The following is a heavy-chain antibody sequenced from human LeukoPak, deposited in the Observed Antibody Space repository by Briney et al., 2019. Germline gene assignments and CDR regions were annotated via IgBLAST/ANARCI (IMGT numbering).Heavy chain of an antibody. CDR2: INGGDDAT. CDR1: GFTFNNNA. D-gene: IGHD2-2*01. CDR3: ARCTASCYANAFDV. V-gene: IGHV3-23*01. J-gene: IGHJ3*01. Sequence: PGGSLRLSCATSGFTFNNNAMSWVRQAPGKGLEWVSAINGGDDATEYADSVKGRFTISRDNSKNTLYLQMNSLRPDDTAVYYCARCTASCYANAFDVWGQGTLLTVSS.